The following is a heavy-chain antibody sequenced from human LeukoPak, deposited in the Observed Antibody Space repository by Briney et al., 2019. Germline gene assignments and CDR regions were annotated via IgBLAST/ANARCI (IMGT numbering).Heavy chain of an antibody. CDR2: INPSGGST. CDR3: ARDWGGGSTSCYKDY. J-gene: IGHJ4*02. Sequence: ASVKVSCKASGYTFSSYYMHWVRQAPGQGLEWMGIINPSGGSTSYAQKFQGRVTLTRDTSTSTVYMELSSLRSEDTAVYYCARDWGGGSTSCYKDYWGQGTLVTVSS. D-gene: IGHD2-2*02. CDR1: GYTFSSYY. V-gene: IGHV1-46*01.